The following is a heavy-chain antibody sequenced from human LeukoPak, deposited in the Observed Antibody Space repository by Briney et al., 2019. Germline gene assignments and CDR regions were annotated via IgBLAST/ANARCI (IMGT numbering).Heavy chain of an antibody. D-gene: IGHD2-2*01. Sequence: SVTLSFTCTGSAGSISSYYWSWLRPPPGQGLMWFGYTYYSGTTNYNPSLKSRVTISVDTSKYQCSLKLSSVTAADTAVYYCARVGYCSSTSCYFGFRAFNIRGQGTMVTVSS. J-gene: IGHJ3*02. CDR3: ARVGYCSSTSCYFGFRAFNI. CDR1: AGSISSYY. V-gene: IGHV4-59*01. CDR2: TYYSGTT.